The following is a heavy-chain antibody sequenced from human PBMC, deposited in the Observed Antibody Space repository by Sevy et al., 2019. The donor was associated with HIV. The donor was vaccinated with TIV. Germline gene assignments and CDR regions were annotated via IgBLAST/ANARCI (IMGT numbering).Heavy chain of an antibody. CDR2: FDPEDGKR. J-gene: IGHJ4*02. D-gene: IGHD3-22*01. CDR1: GHTLTEFS. V-gene: IGHV1-24*01. Sequence: ASVKVSCKVSGHTLTEFSMHSVRQAPGKGLEWMGTFDPEDGKRVHAQNFQGRVTMTEDTSTDTAYMELSSLRSEDTAVYYCTTTQDYYDSSGYPFDYWGQGTLVTVSS. CDR3: TTTQDYYDSSGYPFDY.